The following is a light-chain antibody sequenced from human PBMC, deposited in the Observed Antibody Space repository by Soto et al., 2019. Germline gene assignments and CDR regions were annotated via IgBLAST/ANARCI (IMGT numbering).Light chain of an antibody. CDR3: SSYAGSNNLYV. V-gene: IGLV2-8*01. J-gene: IGLJ1*01. CDR1: SSDVGGYNY. CDR2: AVT. Sequence: QSALTQPASVSGSPGQSITISCTGTSSDVGGYNYVSWFKQHPGKAPKLLIYAVTKRPSGVPDRFSGSKSGNTASLTVSGLQAEDEADYYCSSYAGSNNLYVFGTGTKLTVL.